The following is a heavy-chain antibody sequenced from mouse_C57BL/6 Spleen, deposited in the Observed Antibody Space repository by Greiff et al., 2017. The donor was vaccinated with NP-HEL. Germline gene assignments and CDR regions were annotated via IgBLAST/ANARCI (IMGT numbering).Heavy chain of an antibody. CDR2: INPSTGGT. Sequence: EVQLQHSGPELVKPGASVKISCKASGYSFTGYYMNWVKQSPEKSLEWIGEINPSTGGTTYNQKFKAKATFTVDKSSSTAYMQLKSLTSEDSAVYYCARRITTVVFDYWGQGTTLTVSS. D-gene: IGHD1-1*01. J-gene: IGHJ2*01. CDR3: ARRITTVVFDY. CDR1: GYSFTGYY. V-gene: IGHV1-42*01.